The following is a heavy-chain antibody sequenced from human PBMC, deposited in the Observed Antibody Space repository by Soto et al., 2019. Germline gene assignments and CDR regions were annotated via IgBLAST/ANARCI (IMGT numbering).Heavy chain of an antibody. D-gene: IGHD3-16*01. J-gene: IGHJ3*02. V-gene: IGHV4-39*01. Sequence: QLQLQESGPGLVKPSETLSLTCTVSGGSISSSSYYWGWISQPTGKGLEWIGSIYYSESTHNNPSLKSRVTISVDTSKNPFSLKLSSVTAADTAVYYWARHGGPTPRHAFDIWGQGTMVTVSS. CDR2: IYYSEST. CDR1: GGSISSSSYY. CDR3: ARHGGPTPRHAFDI.